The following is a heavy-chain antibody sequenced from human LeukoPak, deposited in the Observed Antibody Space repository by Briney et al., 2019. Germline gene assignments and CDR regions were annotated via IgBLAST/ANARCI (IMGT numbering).Heavy chain of an antibody. Sequence: ASVKVSCKASGYTFPSYAMNWVRQAPGQGLEWMGWINTNTGNPTYAQGFTGRFVFSLDTSVSTAYLQISSLKAEDTAVYYCARGSLLARYYDILTGLFMDVWGQGTTVTVSS. V-gene: IGHV7-4-1*02. CDR2: INTNTGNP. J-gene: IGHJ6*02. CDR1: GYTFPSYA. CDR3: ARGSLLARYYDILTGLFMDV. D-gene: IGHD3-9*01.